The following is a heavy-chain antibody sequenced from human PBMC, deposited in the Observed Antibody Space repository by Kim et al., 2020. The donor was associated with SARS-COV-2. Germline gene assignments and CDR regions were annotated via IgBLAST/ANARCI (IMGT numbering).Heavy chain of an antibody. J-gene: IGHJ4*02. Sequence: TNYNPSLKSRVTISVDTSKNQFSLKLSSVTAADTAVYYCARGGNSSPLGYWGQGTLVTVSS. CDR2: T. V-gene: IGHV4-34*01. CDR3: ARGGNSSPLGY. D-gene: IGHD6-13*01.